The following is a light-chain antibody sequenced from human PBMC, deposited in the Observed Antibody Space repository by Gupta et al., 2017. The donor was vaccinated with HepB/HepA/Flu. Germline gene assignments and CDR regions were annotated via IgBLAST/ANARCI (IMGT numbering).Light chain of an antibody. CDR2: SDN. CDR3: AAWDDSLNKML. CDR1: SSKIGSIT. V-gene: IGLV1-44*01. J-gene: IGLJ2*01. Sequence: QSVLTQPPSESGTPGQRVTISCSGSSSKIGSITVYWYQHSPGRAPKLLIHSDNLRPSGVPERFSGSKSGTSASLAISGLQSEDEAEYYCAAWDDSLNKMLFGGGTKLTVL.